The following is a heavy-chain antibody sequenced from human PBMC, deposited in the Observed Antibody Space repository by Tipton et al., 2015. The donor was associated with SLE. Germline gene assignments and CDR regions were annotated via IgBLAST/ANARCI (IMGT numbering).Heavy chain of an antibody. CDR1: GGSISSYY. D-gene: IGHD6-19*01. CDR3: AREEYSSGWTEVHWFDP. V-gene: IGHV4-59*01. J-gene: IGHJ5*02. Sequence: LRLSCTVSGGSISSYYWSWIRQPPGKGLEWIGYIYYSGSTNYNPSLKSRVTISVDTSTNQFSLKLSSVTAADTAVYYCAREEYSSGWTEVHWFDPWGQGTLVTVSS. CDR2: IYYSGST.